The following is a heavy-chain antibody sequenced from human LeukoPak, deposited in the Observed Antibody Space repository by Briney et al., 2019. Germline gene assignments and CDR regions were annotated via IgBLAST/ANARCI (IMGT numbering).Heavy chain of an antibody. CDR1: AFTFSTYG. CDR3: VREGRKGLIKTTITTRTYFDY. D-gene: IGHD4-11*01. J-gene: IGHJ4*02. V-gene: IGHV3-30*02. Sequence: PGGSLRLSCAASAFTFSTYGMHWVRQAPGKGLEWVAFIRYDGSNKYYADSVLGRFTISRDNSKNTLYLQMNSLRAEDTAVYYCVREGRKGLIKTTITTRTYFDYWGQGTLVTVSS. CDR2: IRYDGSNK.